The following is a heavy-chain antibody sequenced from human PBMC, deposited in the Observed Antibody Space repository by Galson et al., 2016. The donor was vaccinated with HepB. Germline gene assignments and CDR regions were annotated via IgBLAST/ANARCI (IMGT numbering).Heavy chain of an antibody. J-gene: IGHJ4*02. V-gene: IGHV3-23*01. Sequence: SLRLSCAASGFSFSNSGMSWVRQAPGRGLEWVSGITRSGDATHDADIVKGRFTISRDNSKNTLYLYMNNLTAGDTAIYYCGKHGGFDYWGQGALVTVSS. CDR2: ITRSGDAT. D-gene: IGHD3-16*01. CDR1: GFSFSNSG. CDR3: GKHGGFDY.